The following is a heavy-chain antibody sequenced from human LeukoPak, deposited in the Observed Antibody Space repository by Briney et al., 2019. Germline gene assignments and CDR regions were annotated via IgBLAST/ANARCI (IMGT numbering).Heavy chain of an antibody. Sequence: GGSLRLSCAASGFTFKNYWMTWVRQAPGKGLEWVANINQDGSAQYYVDSVRGRFTISRDNAKSSLYLQMNSLRAEDTAVYYCARLAFGYSSSWYVDYWGQGTLVTVSS. D-gene: IGHD6-13*01. CDR1: GFTFKNYW. V-gene: IGHV3-7*01. CDR2: INQDGSAQ. CDR3: ARLAFGYSSSWYVDY. J-gene: IGHJ4*02.